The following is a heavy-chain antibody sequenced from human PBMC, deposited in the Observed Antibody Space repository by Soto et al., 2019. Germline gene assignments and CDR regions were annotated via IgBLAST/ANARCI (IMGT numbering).Heavy chain of an antibody. J-gene: IGHJ3*02. V-gene: IGHV3-30-3*01. Sequence: QVQLVESGGGVVQPGRSLRLSCAASGFTFSSYAMHWVRQAPGKGLEWVAVISYDGSNKYYADSVKGRFTISRDNSKNTLYLQMNSLRAEDTAVYYCARDGEAAPWDAFDIWGQGTMVTVS. CDR1: GFTFSSYA. CDR2: ISYDGSNK. D-gene: IGHD7-27*01. CDR3: ARDGEAAPWDAFDI.